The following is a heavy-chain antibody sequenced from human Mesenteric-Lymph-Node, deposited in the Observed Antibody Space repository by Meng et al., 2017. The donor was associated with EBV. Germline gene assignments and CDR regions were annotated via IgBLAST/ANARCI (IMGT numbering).Heavy chain of an antibody. CDR2: ISPFNGNT. V-gene: IGHV1-18*01. CDR1: GYTFSAYG. CDR3: ARDVLGSGDY. J-gene: IGHJ4*02. D-gene: IGHD5-12*01. Sequence: QVQLVHSGAGVKKPGASVKVTCKTSGYTFSAYGISWVRQAPGQGLEWMGWISPFNGNTNYAQNLQDRVTMTTDTSTTTAYMELRNLRSDDTAVYYCARDVLGSGDYWGQGTLVTVSS.